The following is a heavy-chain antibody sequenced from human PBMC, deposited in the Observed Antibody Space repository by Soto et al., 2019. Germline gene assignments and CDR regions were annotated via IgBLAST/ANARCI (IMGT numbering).Heavy chain of an antibody. V-gene: IGHV4-34*01. CDR2: INHSGST. Sequence: ASETLSLTCAVYGGSFSGYYWSWIRQPPGKGLEWIGEINHSGSTNYNPSLKSRVTISVDTSKNQFSLKLSSVTAADTAVYYCARGFYGAARRVYYFDYWGQGTLVNVSS. CDR1: GGSFSGYY. D-gene: IGHD6-6*01. J-gene: IGHJ4*02. CDR3: ARGFYGAARRVYYFDY.